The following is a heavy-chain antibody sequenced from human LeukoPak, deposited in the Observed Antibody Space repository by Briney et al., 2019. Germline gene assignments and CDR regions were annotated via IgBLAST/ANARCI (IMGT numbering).Heavy chain of an antibody. CDR2: ISYDGSNK. V-gene: IGHV3-30*04. D-gene: IGHD2-2*01. J-gene: IGHJ4*02. Sequence: AGRSLRLSCAASGFTFSSYAMHWVRQAPGKGLEWVAVISYDGSNKYYADSVKGRFTISRDSSKNTLYLQMNSLRAEDTAVYYCAPSSPRLGYCFDYWGQGTLVTVSS. CDR1: GFTFSSYA. CDR3: APSSPRLGYCFDY.